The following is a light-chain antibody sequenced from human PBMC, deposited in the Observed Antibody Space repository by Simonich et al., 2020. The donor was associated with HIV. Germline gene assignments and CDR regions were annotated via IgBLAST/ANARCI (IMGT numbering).Light chain of an antibody. J-gene: IGKJ4*01. CDR2: WAP. CDR3: QQYYSTPLT. Sequence: DIVMTQSPDSLVVSLGERATINCKSSQSVLYSSNNKNYLALYQQKPGQPPKLLIYWAPTREFGVPDRFSGSGSGTDFTLTISSLQAEDVAVYYCQQYYSTPLTFGGGTKVEIK. CDR1: QSVLYSSNNKNY. V-gene: IGKV4-1*01.